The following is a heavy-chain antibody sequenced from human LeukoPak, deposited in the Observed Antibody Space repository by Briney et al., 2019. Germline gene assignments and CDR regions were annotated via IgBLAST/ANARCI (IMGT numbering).Heavy chain of an antibody. Sequence: SETLSLTCTVSGGSISSYYWSWIRQPPGKGLEWIGYIYYSGSTNYNPSLKSRVTILLDTSKNQFSLKLSSVTAADTALYYCAKDFRAKYGSGAYGWFDPWGQGTLVTVSS. CDR2: IYYSGST. D-gene: IGHD3-10*01. J-gene: IGHJ5*02. CDR3: AKDFRAKYGSGAYGWFDP. CDR1: GGSISSYY. V-gene: IGHV4-59*01.